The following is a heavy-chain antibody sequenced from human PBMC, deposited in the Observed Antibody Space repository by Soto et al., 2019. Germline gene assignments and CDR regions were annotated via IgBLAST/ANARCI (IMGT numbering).Heavy chain of an antibody. D-gene: IGHD1-26*01. J-gene: IGHJ3*02. CDR1: GYSFTNYA. CDR3: ASEMGSTKMRHDAFDI. V-gene: IGHV1-18*04. Sequence: AQLVQSGAEVKKPGASVKVSCKASGYSFTNYAIVWVRQPPGEGLEWMGWISTYNGNRNYAQNLHGRVTMTTDTSTSTVYMELRSLSSDDTAVYYCASEMGSTKMRHDAFDIWGQGTMVTVSS. CDR2: ISTYNGNR.